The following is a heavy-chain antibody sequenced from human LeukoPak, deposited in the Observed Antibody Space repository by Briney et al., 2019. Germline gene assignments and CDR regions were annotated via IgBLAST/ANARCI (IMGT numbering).Heavy chain of an antibody. Sequence: GESLKISCKASGYSLINHSIGWVRPMPGKGLDWMGIIYPGNADPTYTPSFQGQVTISADKSTTTVYLQWSSLKASDTAMYYCARQGSYDNSGYSFDYWGQGTLVTVSS. CDR1: GYSLINHS. CDR3: ARQGSYDNSGYSFDY. CDR2: IYPGNADP. D-gene: IGHD3-22*01. V-gene: IGHV5-51*01. J-gene: IGHJ4*02.